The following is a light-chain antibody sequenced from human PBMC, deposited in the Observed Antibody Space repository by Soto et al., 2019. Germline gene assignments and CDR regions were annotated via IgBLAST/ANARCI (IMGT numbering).Light chain of an antibody. Sequence: EIVLTQSPGTLSLSPGKRATLSCRASQSVSSSYLAWYQQKPGQAPRLLIYGASSRATGIPDRFSGSGSGTDFPLTISRPEPEDFAVYYCQQYGSSPPYTFGQGTKLEIK. J-gene: IGKJ2*01. V-gene: IGKV3-20*01. CDR3: QQYGSSPPYT. CDR1: QSVSSSY. CDR2: GAS.